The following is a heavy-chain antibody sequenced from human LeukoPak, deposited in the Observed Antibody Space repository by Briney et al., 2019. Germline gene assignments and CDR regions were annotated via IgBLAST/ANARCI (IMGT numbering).Heavy chain of an antibody. CDR1: GFTFSSYG. CDR3: ARDRRGVASATSDSYYFDY. Sequence: GGSLRLSCAASGFTFSSYGMHWVRQAPGKGLEWVAVIWYDGSNKYYADSVKGRFTISRDNSKNTLYLQMNSLRAEDTAVYYCARDRRGVASATSDSYYFDYWGQGALVTVSS. D-gene: IGHD2-15*01. J-gene: IGHJ4*02. CDR2: IWYDGSNK. V-gene: IGHV3-33*01.